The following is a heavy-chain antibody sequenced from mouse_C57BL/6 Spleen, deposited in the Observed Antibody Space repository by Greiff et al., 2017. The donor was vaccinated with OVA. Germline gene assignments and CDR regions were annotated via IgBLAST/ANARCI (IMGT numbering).Heavy chain of an antibody. CDR2: IDPSDSYT. CDR1: GYTFTSYW. CDR3: ARREDYYAMDY. Sequence: VQLQQSGAELVRPGTSVKLSCKASGYTFTSYWMHWVKQRPGQGLEWIGVIDPSDSYTNYNQKFKGKATLTVDTSSSTAYMQISSLTSEDSAVYYCARREDYYAMDYWGQGTSVTVSS. V-gene: IGHV1-59*01. J-gene: IGHJ4*01.